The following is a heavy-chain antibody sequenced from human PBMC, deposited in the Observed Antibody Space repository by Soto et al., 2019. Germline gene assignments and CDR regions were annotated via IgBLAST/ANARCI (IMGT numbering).Heavy chain of an antibody. CDR3: ATGRVYDYLWAKYRYPFDI. CDR2: IKSKPDGGTT. V-gene: IGHV3-15*01. CDR1: AFTFSDAW. Sequence: GRCRRLSCAASAFTFSDAWMTWVRQAPGKGLEWVGLIKSKPDGGTTDLAAPVQGRFTICRDDSKSTLCLQMSSLKTEDTAMHYCATGRVYDYLWAKYRYPFDIWGPGTEVPVSS. J-gene: IGHJ3*02. D-gene: IGHD3-16*02.